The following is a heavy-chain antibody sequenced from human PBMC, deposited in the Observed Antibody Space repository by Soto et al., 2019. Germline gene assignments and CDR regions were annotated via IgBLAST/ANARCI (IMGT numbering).Heavy chain of an antibody. CDR1: GFIADDYA. D-gene: IGHD4-17*01. CDR3: LKEMIWGGMTTIHYFDS. J-gene: IGHJ4*02. CDR2: ISSNSATI. Sequence: EVQLVESGGGLVQPGRSLRLSCVASGFIADDYAMHWVRQAPGKGLEWVSGISSNSATINYADSVKGRFTISRDNAKNSLFLQRHSLRPEDTAFYSCLKEMIWGGMTTIHYFDSWGQGTLVTVSS. V-gene: IGHV3-9*02.